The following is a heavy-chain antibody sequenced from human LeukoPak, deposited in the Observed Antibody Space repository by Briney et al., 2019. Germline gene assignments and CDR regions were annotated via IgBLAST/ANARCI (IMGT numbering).Heavy chain of an antibody. CDR1: GESFSGYY. V-gene: IGHV4-34*01. CDR2: INHSGST. J-gene: IGHJ4*02. D-gene: IGHD1-26*01. CDR3: ARARPSSDSGSFDY. Sequence: SETLSLTCAVYGESFSGYYWSWIRQPPGKGLEWIGEINHSGSTNYNPSLKSRVTISVDTSKNQFSLKLSSVTAADTAVYYCARARPSSDSGSFDYWGQGTLVTVSS.